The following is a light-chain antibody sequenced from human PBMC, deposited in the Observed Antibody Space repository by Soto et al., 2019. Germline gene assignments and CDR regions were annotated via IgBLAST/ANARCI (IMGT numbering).Light chain of an antibody. V-gene: IGKV3-20*01. Sequence: EIVFTQSPGTLSLSPGERATLSCSASQTVFSSYLAWYQQKPGQAPRLLIYDASTRATGIPDRFSGSGSGTDFTLTIRRLEPEDFAVYYCQQYGTSLSITFGQGTRLEIK. CDR3: QQYGTSLSIT. CDR1: QTVFSSY. J-gene: IGKJ5*01. CDR2: DAS.